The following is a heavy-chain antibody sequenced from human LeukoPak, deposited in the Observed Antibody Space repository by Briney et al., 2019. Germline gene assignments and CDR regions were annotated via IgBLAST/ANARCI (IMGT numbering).Heavy chain of an antibody. CDR3: ARTRYYYNSRSYGAPYYFDH. CDR1: GGSISSNSYY. D-gene: IGHD3-10*01. Sequence: SETLSLTCAVSGGSISSNSYYWGWIRQPPGTGLEWIGSIYYSGSTYYNPSLKSRVTISVDTSKNQFSLKLSSVTAADTAVYYCARTRYYYNSRSYGAPYYFDHWGQGTLVTVSS. CDR2: IYYSGST. J-gene: IGHJ4*02. V-gene: IGHV4-39*01.